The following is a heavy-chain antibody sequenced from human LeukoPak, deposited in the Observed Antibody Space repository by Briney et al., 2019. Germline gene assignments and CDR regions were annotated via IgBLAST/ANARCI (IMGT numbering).Heavy chain of an antibody. CDR2: ISGSGGST. Sequence: GGSLRLSCAASGFTFSSYAMSWVRQAPGKGLEWVSAISGSGGSTYYADSVKGRFTISRDNSKTTLYLQMNSLKTEDTAVYYCTTARGYSYGSSYFDYWGQGTLVTVSS. CDR1: GFTFSSYA. V-gene: IGHV3-23*01. D-gene: IGHD5-18*01. J-gene: IGHJ4*02. CDR3: TTARGYSYGSSYFDY.